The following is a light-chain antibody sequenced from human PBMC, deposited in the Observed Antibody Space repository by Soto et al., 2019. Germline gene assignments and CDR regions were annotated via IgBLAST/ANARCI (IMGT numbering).Light chain of an antibody. V-gene: IGKV3-11*01. CDR3: QRRNYWPWT. Sequence: EIVLTQSPAILSLSPGERATLSCRASQSVGRYLVWYQQKPGQAPSLLIYDASNRATGVPARFSGSGSVTDFPLTISSLESEDFAVYYCQRRNYWPWTLGQGTRVEIK. CDR2: DAS. J-gene: IGKJ1*01. CDR1: QSVGRY.